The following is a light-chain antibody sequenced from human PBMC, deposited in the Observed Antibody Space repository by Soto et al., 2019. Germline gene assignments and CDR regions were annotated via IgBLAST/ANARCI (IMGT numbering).Light chain of an antibody. CDR2: WAS. CDR1: QSVLYSSNNKNY. J-gene: IGKJ4*01. CDR3: QQYYSSPLT. V-gene: IGKV4-1*01. Sequence: DIVMTQSPDSLAVSLGERATINCKSSQSVLYSSNNKNYLAWYQQKPGQPPKLLIYWASTRESGVPDRFSGSGSGTDFTLTISSLQAEDVAAYYCQQYYSSPLTLGGGTKWIS.